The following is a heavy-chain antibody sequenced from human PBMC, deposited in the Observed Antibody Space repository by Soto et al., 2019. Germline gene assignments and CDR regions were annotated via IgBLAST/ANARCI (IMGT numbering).Heavy chain of an antibody. CDR2: ISSSSSYI. CDR3: ARMGSQRYYYYGMDV. D-gene: IGHD6-25*01. Sequence: EVQLVESGGGLVKPGGSLRLSCAASGFTFSSYSMNWVRQAPGKGLEWVSSISSSSSYIYYADSVKGRFTTSRDNAKNSLYLQINSLRAEDTAVYYCARMGSQRYYYYGMDVWGQGTTVTVSS. J-gene: IGHJ6*02. V-gene: IGHV3-21*01. CDR1: GFTFSSYS.